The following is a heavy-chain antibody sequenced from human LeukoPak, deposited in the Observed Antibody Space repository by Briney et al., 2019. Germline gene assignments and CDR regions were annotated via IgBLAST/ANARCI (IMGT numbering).Heavy chain of an antibody. CDR1: GYTFTSYD. D-gene: IGHD3-10*01. V-gene: IGHV1-8*01. J-gene: IGHJ5*02. CDR3: ARILGEPLNWFDP. CDR2: MNPNSGNT. Sequence: ASVKVSCKAPGYTFTSYDINWVRQATGQGLEWMGWMNPNSGNTGYAQKFQGRVTMTRDTSISTAYMELSRLRSDDTAVYYCARILGEPLNWFDPWGQGTLVTVSS.